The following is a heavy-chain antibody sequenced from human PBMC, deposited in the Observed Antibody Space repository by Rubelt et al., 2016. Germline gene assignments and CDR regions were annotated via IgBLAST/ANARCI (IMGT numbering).Heavy chain of an antibody. D-gene: IGHD6-19*01. Sequence: QVQLVQSGAEVKKPGASVKVSCKASGYTFTSYGISWVRQAPGQGLEWMGWISAYNGNTNYAQKLQGRVTMTTDTSTGTAYRELRSLRSDDTAVYYCARDKEWLATRGFQNWFDPWGQGTLVTVSS. CDR3: ARDKEWLATRGFQNWFDP. J-gene: IGHJ5*02. CDR1: GYTFTSYG. V-gene: IGHV1-18*01. CDR2: ISAYNGNT.